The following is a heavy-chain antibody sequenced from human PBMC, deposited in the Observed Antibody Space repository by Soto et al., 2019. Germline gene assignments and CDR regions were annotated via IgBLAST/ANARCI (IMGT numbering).Heavy chain of an antibody. CDR2: INTGNGNT. CDR3: ARGLGLYYFDY. J-gene: IGHJ4*02. Sequence: GASVKVSCKASGYTFTSYAMHWVRQAPGQRLEWMGWINTGNGNTKYSQKFQGRVTITRDTSASTAYMELSSLRSEDTAVYYCARGLGLYYFDYWGQGTLVTVSS. V-gene: IGHV1-3*04. D-gene: IGHD1-26*01. CDR1: GYTFTSYA.